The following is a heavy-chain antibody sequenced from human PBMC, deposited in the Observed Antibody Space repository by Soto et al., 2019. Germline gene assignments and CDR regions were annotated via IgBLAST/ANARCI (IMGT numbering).Heavy chain of an antibody. D-gene: IGHD2-2*01. CDR1: CGSVSSGGYY. V-gene: IGHV4-31*11. CDR2: IYYSGST. J-gene: IGHJ4*02. Sequence: PLFLTCAFSCGSVSSGGYYCSCICQHPGKGLEWIGYIYYSGSTYYNPSLKSRVTISVDTSKNQFSLKLSSVTAADTAVYYCEREEVVPAAMIDYWGQGTLVTVSS. CDR3: EREEVVPAAMIDY.